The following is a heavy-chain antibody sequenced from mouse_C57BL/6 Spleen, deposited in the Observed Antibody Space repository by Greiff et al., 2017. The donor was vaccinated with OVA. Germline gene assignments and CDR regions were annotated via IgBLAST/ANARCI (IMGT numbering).Heavy chain of an antibody. J-gene: IGHJ2*01. D-gene: IGHD1-1*01. V-gene: IGHV1-53*01. CDR2: INPSNGGT. CDR3: ARGGALLLPIDY. CDR1: GYTFTSYW. Sequence: QVQLQQPGTELVKPGASVKLSCKASGYTFTSYWMHWVKQRPGQGLEWIGNINPSNGGTNYNEKFQSKATLTVDKSSSTAYMQLSSLTSEDSAVYYCARGGALLLPIDYWGQGTTRTVSS.